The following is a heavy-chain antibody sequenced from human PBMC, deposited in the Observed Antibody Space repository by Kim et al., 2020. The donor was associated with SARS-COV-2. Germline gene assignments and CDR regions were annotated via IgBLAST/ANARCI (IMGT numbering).Heavy chain of an antibody. CDR2: ISAYNGNT. V-gene: IGHV1-18*01. CDR1: GYSFTTYG. Sequence: ASVKVSCKASGYSFTTYGISWVRQAPGQGLEWMGWISAYNGNTNYAQKLQGRVTMTTDTSTSTAYMELRSLRSDDTAVYYCAREPNYYDSSGYLYWSQGTLVTVSS. J-gene: IGHJ4*02. D-gene: IGHD3-22*01. CDR3: AREPNYYDSSGYLY.